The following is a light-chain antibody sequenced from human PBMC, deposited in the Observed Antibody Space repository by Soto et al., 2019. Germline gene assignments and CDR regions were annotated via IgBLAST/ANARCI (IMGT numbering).Light chain of an antibody. Sequence: DIQMTQSPTSLSASVGDRVTITCRASQGIRNFVAWYQQKPGKAPKLLIYAAYTLHSGVPSRFSGSGSGTDFTLTINSLQPEDVATYSCQKYSSVPVFGPGTKVEIK. CDR2: AAY. CDR1: QGIRNF. CDR3: QKYSSVPV. V-gene: IGKV1-27*01. J-gene: IGKJ3*01.